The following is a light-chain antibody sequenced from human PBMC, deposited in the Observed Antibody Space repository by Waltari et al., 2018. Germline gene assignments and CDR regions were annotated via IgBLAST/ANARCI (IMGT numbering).Light chain of an antibody. J-gene: IGLJ1*01. CDR3: CSDTSRSTYV. V-gene: IGLV2-14*01. CDR2: DVN. CDR1: SSDIGTHTY. Sequence: QSALTQPASVSGFLGQWVTISCAGSSSDIGTHTYVSWYQQHPGRAPKLIIYDVNKRPSGVSDRFSGSKSGNTASLTISGLHAEDEAEYYCCSDTSRSTYVFGTGTEVTVL.